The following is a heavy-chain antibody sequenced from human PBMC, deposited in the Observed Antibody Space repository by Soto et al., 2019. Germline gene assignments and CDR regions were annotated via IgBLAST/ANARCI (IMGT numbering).Heavy chain of an antibody. Sequence: ASVKVSCKASGDTFTTYDINWVRQATGHGLEWMGWINPNSGNIGYAQRFQGRVTMTRDTAIRTAYMEVSSLRSDDTAVYYCARGRASGSYYLLDYWGQGTLVTVSA. CDR2: INPNSGNI. CDR1: GDTFTTYD. D-gene: IGHD3-10*01. J-gene: IGHJ4*02. CDR3: ARGRASGSYYLLDY. V-gene: IGHV1-8*01.